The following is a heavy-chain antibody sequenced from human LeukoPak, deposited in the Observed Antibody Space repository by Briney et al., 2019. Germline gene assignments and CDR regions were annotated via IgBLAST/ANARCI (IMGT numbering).Heavy chain of an antibody. Sequence: ASVKVSCKASGYTFTSYAMHWVRQAPGQRLEWMGWINAGNGNTKYSQKFQGRVTITRDTSASTAYMELSSLRSEDTAVYYCAREPRGIAVDLDYWGQGTLVTVSS. CDR3: AREPRGIAVDLDY. CDR1: GYTFTSYA. J-gene: IGHJ4*02. V-gene: IGHV1-3*01. D-gene: IGHD6-19*01. CDR2: INAGNGNT.